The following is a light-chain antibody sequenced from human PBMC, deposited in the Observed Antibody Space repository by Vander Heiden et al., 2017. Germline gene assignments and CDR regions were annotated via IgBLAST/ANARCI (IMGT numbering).Light chain of an antibody. CDR2: GAS. CDR3: QQYNNWPLT. Sequence: DIVMTQSPATLSVSPGERATLSCRASQSVSSNLARYQQKPGQAPRLLIYGASTRATGIPARFSGSGSGTEFTLTISSLQSEDFAVYYCQQYNNWPLTFGQGTKVEIK. V-gene: IGKV3-15*01. J-gene: IGKJ1*01. CDR1: QSVSSN.